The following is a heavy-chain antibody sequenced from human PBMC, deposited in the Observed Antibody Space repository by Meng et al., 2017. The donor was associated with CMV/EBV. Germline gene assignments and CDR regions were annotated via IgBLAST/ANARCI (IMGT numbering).Heavy chain of an antibody. J-gene: IGHJ4*02. CDR2: INPNDDT. Sequence: QVQLVQSGAEMKKPGASVKVSCKASGYTITDYYIHWVRQAPGQGFQWMGWINPNDDTNYAQNFQGRVTMTRDMSINTIYMELSRLRSDDTAVYYCARATDQQYCSGGSCYSGGYFDYWGQGTLVTVSS. D-gene: IGHD2-15*01. CDR3: ARATDQQYCSGGSCYSGGYFDY. CDR1: GYTITDYY. V-gene: IGHV1-2*02.